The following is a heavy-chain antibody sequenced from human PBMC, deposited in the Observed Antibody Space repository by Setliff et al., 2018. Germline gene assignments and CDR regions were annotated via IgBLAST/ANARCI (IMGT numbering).Heavy chain of an antibody. D-gene: IGHD6-25*01. CDR3: ARAGLAAAGRKGVFDH. V-gene: IGHV1-46*01. Sequence: GASVQVSCKTSGYSFTSHYMHWVRQAPGQGLEWMGIINPGGLSSSSTQKFEGRVTMTRDTSTSTVYMELNSLTSDDTAVYYCARAGLAAAGRKGVFDHWGQGTLVTVSS. CDR1: GYSFTSHY. J-gene: IGHJ4*02. CDR2: INPGGLSS.